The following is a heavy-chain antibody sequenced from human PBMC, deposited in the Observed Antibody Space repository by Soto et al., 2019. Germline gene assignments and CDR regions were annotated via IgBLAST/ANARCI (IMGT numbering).Heavy chain of an antibody. Sequence: QVQLQESGPGLVKPSQTLSLTCTVSGGSISSGGYYWSWIRQHPGKGLEWIGYIYYSGSTYYNPSLKSRVTISVDTSKNQFSLKLSSVPAAYTAVYYCARMHGAAVALLHFDYWGQGTLVTVSS. CDR3: ARMHGAAVALLHFDY. CDR1: GGSISSGGYY. CDR2: IYYSGST. V-gene: IGHV4-31*03. J-gene: IGHJ4*02. D-gene: IGHD6-19*01.